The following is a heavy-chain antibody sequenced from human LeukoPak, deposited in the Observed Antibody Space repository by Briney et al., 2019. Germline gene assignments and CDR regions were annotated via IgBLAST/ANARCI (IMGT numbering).Heavy chain of an antibody. D-gene: IGHD2-15*01. CDR2: INHSGST. CDR1: GGSFSGYY. V-gene: IGHV4-34*01. Sequence: PSETLSLTCAVYGGSFSGYYWSWIRQPPGKGLEWIGEINHSGSTNYNPSLKSRVTISVDTSKNQFSLKLSSVTAADTAVYYCARLGYCSGGSCYFGYFFDYWGQGALVTVSS. CDR3: ARLGYCSGGSCYFGYFFDY. J-gene: IGHJ4*02.